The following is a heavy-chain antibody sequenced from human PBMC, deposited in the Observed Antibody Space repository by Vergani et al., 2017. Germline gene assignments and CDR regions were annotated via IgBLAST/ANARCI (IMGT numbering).Heavy chain of an antibody. CDR2: IYHSGST. D-gene: IGHD1-26*01. V-gene: IGHV4-38-2*01. J-gene: IGHJ5*02. CDR1: GYSISSGYY. Sequence: QVQLQESGPGLVKPSETLSLTCAVSGYSISSGYYWRWIRQPPGKGLEWIGSIYHSGSTYYNPSLKSRVTISGDTSKNQCSLKLSSVTAADTAVYYCARPPCGRATSWFDPWGQGTLVTVSS. CDR3: ARPPCGRATSWFDP.